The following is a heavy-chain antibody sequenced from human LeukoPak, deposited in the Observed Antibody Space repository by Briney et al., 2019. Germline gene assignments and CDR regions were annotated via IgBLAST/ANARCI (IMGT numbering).Heavy chain of an antibody. D-gene: IGHD6-19*01. V-gene: IGHV3-7*03. CDR1: GFTFSSYW. J-gene: IGHJ5*02. CDR3: ARDTHSSGWYEGRHNWFDP. Sequence: GGSLRLSCAASGFTFSSYWVSWVRQAPGKGLEWVANIKQDGSEKYYVDSAKGRFTISGDNTKNSLYLQMNSLRAEDTAVYYCARDTHSSGWYEGRHNWFDPWGQGTLVTVSS. CDR2: IKQDGSEK.